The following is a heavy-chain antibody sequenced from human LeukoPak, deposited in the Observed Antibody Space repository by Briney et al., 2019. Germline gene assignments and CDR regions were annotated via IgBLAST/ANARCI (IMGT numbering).Heavy chain of an antibody. V-gene: IGHV3-21*01. D-gene: IGHD5-18*01. J-gene: IGHJ4*02. CDR2: ITSSSSYI. CDR3: ARDDGSYGYVVREGYFDY. CDR1: GFTFSSYT. Sequence: GGSLRLSCAASGFTFSSYTMNWVRQAPGKGLEWVSFITSSSSYIYYADSVKGRFTISRDNARNSLYLQMNSLRAEDTAVYYCARDDGSYGYVVREGYFDYWGQGTLVTVSS.